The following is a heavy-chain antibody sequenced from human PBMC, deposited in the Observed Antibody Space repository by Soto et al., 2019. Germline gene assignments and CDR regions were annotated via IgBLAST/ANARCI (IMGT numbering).Heavy chain of an antibody. CDR3: ARDEGGVGYYTGPYYYGMDV. D-gene: IGHD3-3*01. V-gene: IGHV3-7*03. CDR2: LKEDGSEK. J-gene: IGHJ6*02. CDR1: GFTFTKYW. Sequence: HPGGSLRLSCTASGFTFTKYWMNWVRQAPGKGLEWLANLKEDGSEKFYVDSVKGRFTISRDNGQNSVYLQMNSLRAEDTAVYYCARDEGGVGYYTGPYYYGMDVWGQGTTVTVSS.